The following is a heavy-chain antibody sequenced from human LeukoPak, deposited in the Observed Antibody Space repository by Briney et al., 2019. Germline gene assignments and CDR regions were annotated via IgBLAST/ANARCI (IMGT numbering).Heavy chain of an antibody. CDR1: GYSFTSYW. D-gene: IGHD3-3*01. CDR3: ARHPVRFLEAGDAFDI. CDR2: IYPGDSDT. V-gene: IGHV5-51*01. Sequence: GESLKISCKGSGYSFTSYWIGWVRQMPGKGLEWMGIIYPGDSDTRYSPSFQGQVTISADKSISTAYLQWSSLKASDTAIYYCARHPVRFLEAGDAFDIWGQGTMVTVSS. J-gene: IGHJ3*02.